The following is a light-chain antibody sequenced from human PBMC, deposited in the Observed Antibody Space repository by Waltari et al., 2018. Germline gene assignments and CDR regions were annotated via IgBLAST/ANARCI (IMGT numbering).Light chain of an antibody. CDR2: YAS. J-gene: IGKJ2*01. CDR1: QSINTW. V-gene: IGKV1-5*01. CDR3: QEFNSFSPFT. Sequence: DIQMTQSPSTLSAAVGDRVTITCRASQSINTWLAWYQQRPGNAPTLLIYYASILKSGVPSRFSGSGSGTEVTLTISSLQPDDFATYFCQEFNSFSPFTFGPGTRLEIK.